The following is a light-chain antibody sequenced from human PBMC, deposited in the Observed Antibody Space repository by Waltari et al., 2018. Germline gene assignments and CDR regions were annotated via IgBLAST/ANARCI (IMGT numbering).Light chain of an antibody. CDR3: QQYGDYPIT. Sequence: MQMSQSPSTRSASVGDGVTITCRASQSISTWLAWYQQRPGKAPKVLVYKASNLESGVPSRFSGSGSVTEFTLTISSLQPDDFATYYCQQYGDYPITFGQGTRLEIK. V-gene: IGKV1-5*03. CDR2: KAS. CDR1: QSISTW. J-gene: IGKJ5*01.